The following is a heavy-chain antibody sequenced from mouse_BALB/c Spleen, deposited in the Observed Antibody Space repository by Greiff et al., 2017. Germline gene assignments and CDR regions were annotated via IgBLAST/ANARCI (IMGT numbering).Heavy chain of an antibody. CDR2: ISSGSSTI. CDR1: GFTFSSFG. D-gene: IGHD2-1*01. Sequence: EVQGVESGGGLVQPGGSRKLSCAASGFTFSSFGMHWVRQAPEKGLEWVAYISSGSSTIYYADTVKGRFTISRDNPKNTLFLQMTSLRSEDTAMYYCAREGYYGNYFDYWGQGTTLTVSS. CDR3: AREGYYGNYFDY. V-gene: IGHV5-17*02. J-gene: IGHJ2*01.